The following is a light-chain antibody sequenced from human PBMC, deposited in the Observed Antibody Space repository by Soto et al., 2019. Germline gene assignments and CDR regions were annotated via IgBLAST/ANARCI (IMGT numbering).Light chain of an antibody. V-gene: IGKV1-39*01. CDR1: QSISSY. CDR2: TAS. J-gene: IGKJ1*01. CDR3: QQSYSRPRA. Sequence: DIQMTQSPSSLSGCVGDRVTITCRASQSISSYVNWYQQKPGKAPNLLIYTASNLESGVPSRFSGSGSGTDFTLTISSLQPEDFATYFCQQSYSRPRAFGQGTKVDIK.